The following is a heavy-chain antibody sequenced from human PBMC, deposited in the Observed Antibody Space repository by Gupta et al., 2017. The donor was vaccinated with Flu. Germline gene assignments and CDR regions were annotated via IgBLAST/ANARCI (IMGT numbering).Heavy chain of an antibody. CDR3: ARKGGGHCSGGTCYSFDY. CDR1: GVTFRSYV. Sequence: QVQLVQSGAAVKKPGSSVKVSCKASGVTFRSYVINWVRQAPGQGLEWMGGIIPVFGPTNYAKKFQGRVTITADESTSTAYLELSSLRSEDTAVYYCARKGGGHCSGGTCYSFDYWGQGTLVIVSS. D-gene: IGHD2-15*01. CDR2: IIPVFGPT. J-gene: IGHJ4*02. V-gene: IGHV1-69*01.